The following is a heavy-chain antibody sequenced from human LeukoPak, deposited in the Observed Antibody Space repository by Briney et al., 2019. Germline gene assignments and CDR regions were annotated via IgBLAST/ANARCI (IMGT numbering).Heavy chain of an antibody. V-gene: IGHV3-64D*06. CDR2: ISSNGGST. CDR3: VKGEGITMIVVVTSFDY. J-gene: IGHJ4*02. D-gene: IGHD3-22*01. CDR1: GFTFSSYA. Sequence: PGGSLRLSCSASGFTFSSYAMHWVRQAPGKGLEYFSAISSNGGSTYYADSVKGRFTISRDNSKNTLYLQMSSLRAEDTAVYYCVKGEGITMIVVVTSFDYWGQGTLVTVSS.